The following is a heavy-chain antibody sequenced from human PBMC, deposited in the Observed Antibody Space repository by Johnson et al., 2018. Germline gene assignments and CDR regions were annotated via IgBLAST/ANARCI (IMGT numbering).Heavy chain of an antibody. V-gene: IGHV3-23*04. CDR2: ISGSGGST. D-gene: IGHD5-18*01. J-gene: IGHJ3*02. Sequence: EVQLVETGGGLVQPGGSLRLSCAASGFPFSSYAMSWVRQAPGKGLEWVSAISGSGGSTYYADSVKGRFTIPRDNSKNTRYLQMNSLRAEDTAVYYCAKGKVCDSYGRYALDIWGQGTMVTFSS. CDR1: GFPFSSYA. CDR3: AKGKVCDSYGRYALDI.